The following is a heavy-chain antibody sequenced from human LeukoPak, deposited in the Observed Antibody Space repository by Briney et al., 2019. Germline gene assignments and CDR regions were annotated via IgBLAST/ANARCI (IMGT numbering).Heavy chain of an antibody. J-gene: IGHJ5*02. Sequence: SETLSLTCAVYGGSFSGYYWSWIRQPPGKGLEWIGEINHSGSTNYNPSLKSRVTISVDTSKNQFSLKLSSVTAADTAVYCCAREGRLRYNWFDPWGQGTLVTVSS. V-gene: IGHV4-34*01. D-gene: IGHD4-17*01. CDR3: AREGRLRYNWFDP. CDR1: GGSFSGYY. CDR2: INHSGST.